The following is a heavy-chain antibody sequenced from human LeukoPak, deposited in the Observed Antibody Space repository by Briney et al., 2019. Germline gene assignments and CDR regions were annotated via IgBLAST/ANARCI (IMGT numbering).Heavy chain of an antibody. D-gene: IGHD3-3*01. CDR3: TRAYDFWSGYQDY. J-gene: IGHJ4*02. CDR2: IRSKAYGGTT. V-gene: IGHV3-49*04. Sequence: GGSLRLSCTASGFTFGDYAMSWVGQAPGKGLEWVGFIRSKAYGGTTEYAASVKGRFTISRDDSKSIAYLQMNSLKTEDTAVYYCTRAYDFWSGYQDYWGQGTLVTVSS. CDR1: GFTFGDYA.